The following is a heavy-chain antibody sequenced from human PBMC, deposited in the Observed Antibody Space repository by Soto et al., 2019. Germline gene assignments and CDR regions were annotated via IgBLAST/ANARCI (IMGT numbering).Heavy chain of an antibody. V-gene: IGHV3-30-3*01. D-gene: IGHD3-10*01. CDR3: ARARDLWFGEFSMDV. CDR2: ISYDGSNK. J-gene: IGHJ6*02. Sequence: GGSLRLSCAASGFTFSSYAMHWVRQAPGKGLEWVAVISYDGSNKYYADSVKGRFTISRDNSKNTLYLQMNSLRAEDTAVYYCARARDLWFGEFSMDVWGQGTTVTVSS. CDR1: GFTFSSYA.